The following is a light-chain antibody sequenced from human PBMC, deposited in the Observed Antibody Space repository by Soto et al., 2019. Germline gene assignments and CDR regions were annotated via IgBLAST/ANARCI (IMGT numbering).Light chain of an antibody. CDR3: SPYAGSDVFV. CDR1: SSDVGAYNY. CDR2: EVS. V-gene: IGLV2-8*01. Sequence: QSALTQPPSASGSPGQSVAISCTGTSSDVGAYNYVAWYQQHPGKVPKLMIYEVSKRPSGVPDRFSGSKSGNTASLTVSGLQADDEADYYCSPYAGSDVFVFGTGTKVTVL. J-gene: IGLJ1*01.